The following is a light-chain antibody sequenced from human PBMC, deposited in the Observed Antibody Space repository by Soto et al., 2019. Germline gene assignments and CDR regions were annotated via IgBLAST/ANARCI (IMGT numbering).Light chain of an antibody. Sequence: EIVLTQSPGTLSLSPGERATLSCRASQSVSSNFLAWFQQQPGQAPRLLVYAASRRVAGIPERFSGSESGTVFTLIISRLQPEYVAVYFCQQYGGSPITFGQGTRLEIK. CDR3: QQYGGSPIT. CDR1: QSVSSNF. V-gene: IGKV3-20*01. CDR2: AAS. J-gene: IGKJ5*01.